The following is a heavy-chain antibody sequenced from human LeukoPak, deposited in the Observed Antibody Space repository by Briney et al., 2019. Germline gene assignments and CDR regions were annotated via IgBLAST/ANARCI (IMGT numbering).Heavy chain of an antibody. CDR1: GYSFTSYW. CDR3: ARRGSSRHLDY. Sequence: GESLKISCKGSGYSFTSYWIGWVRQMPGQGLEWRGIIYPGDSDTRSSPSFQGQVTISADTSISTPYLQWSSLKASDTAMYYCARRGSSRHLDYWGQETLVTVSS. V-gene: IGHV5-51*01. J-gene: IGHJ4*02. D-gene: IGHD6-6*01. CDR2: IYPGDSDT.